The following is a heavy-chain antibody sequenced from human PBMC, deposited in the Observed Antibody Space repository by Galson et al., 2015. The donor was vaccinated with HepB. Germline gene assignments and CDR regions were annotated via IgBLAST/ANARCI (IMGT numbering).Heavy chain of an antibody. CDR2: VSYSGTT. Sequence: ETLSLTCIVSGGSINSTNYFWGWIRQPPGKGPEWIGSVSYSGTTYYKPSLKSRVSISVDTSKNRFSLKMTSVTAADTAVYYCARIPFYWDGFDYWSQGALVTVSS. CDR1: GGSINSTNYF. CDR3: ARIPFYWDGFDY. J-gene: IGHJ4*02. V-gene: IGHV4-39*01. D-gene: IGHD1-1*01.